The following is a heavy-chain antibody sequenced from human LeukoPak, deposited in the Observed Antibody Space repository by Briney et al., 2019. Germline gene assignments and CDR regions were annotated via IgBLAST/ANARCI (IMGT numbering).Heavy chain of an antibody. CDR3: ARHGRGLQFFEY. D-gene: IGHD3-3*01. Sequence: SETLSLTCTVSGGSIISYYWGWIRQPPGKGLEWIGSIFYSGSTYYTPSLKSRVTISVDTSKNQFSLKLSSVTAADTAVYYCARHGRGLQFFEYWGQGSLVTVSS. V-gene: IGHV4-39*01. J-gene: IGHJ4*02. CDR2: IFYSGST. CDR1: GGSIISYY.